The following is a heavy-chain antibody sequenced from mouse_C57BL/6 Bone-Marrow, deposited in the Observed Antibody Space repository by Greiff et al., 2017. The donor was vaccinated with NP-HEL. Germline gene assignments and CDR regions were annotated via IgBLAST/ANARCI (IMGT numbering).Heavy chain of an antibody. V-gene: IGHV14-4*01. J-gene: IGHJ2*01. CDR2: IDPENGDT. CDR3: TTDYYGKGVDY. Sequence: EVQLQQSGAELVRPGASVKLSCTASGFNIKDDYMHWVKQRPEQGLEWIGWIDPENGDTEYASKFQGKATITADTSSNTAYLQLSSLTSEDTAVYYCTTDYYGKGVDYWGQGTTLTVSS. D-gene: IGHD1-1*01. CDR1: GFNIKDDY.